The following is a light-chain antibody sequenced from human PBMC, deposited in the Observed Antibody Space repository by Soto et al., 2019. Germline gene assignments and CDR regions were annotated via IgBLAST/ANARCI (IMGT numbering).Light chain of an antibody. CDR2: GAS. Sequence: EIVLTQSPGTLSLSPGERATLSCRASQSVGSNLAWYQQKPGQAPRLLIYGASTRATGMSARFSGIGSGTEFTLTISSLQSEDFAVYYCHQYNSWPLTFGGGTKVDIK. CDR1: QSVGSN. CDR3: HQYNSWPLT. J-gene: IGKJ4*01. V-gene: IGKV3-15*01.